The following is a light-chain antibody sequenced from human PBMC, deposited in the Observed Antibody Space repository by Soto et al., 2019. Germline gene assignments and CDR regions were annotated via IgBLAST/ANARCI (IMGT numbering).Light chain of an antibody. CDR1: QSISNW. J-gene: IGKJ1*01. Sequence: DIQMTQSPSTLSASVGDRVTITCRASQSISNWLAWYQQKPGKAPKLLIYDASSLEGGVPSRFSGSGSGTEFTLTLSSLQPFDFSAEYSHQYYTHSPLGPVTK. CDR2: DAS. CDR3: HQYYTHSP. V-gene: IGKV1-5*01.